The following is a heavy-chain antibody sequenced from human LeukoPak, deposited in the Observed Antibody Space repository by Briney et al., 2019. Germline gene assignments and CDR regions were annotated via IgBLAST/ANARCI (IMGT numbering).Heavy chain of an antibody. D-gene: IGHD3-9*01. CDR1: GYTFTSYG. J-gene: IGHJ6*04. Sequence: EASVKVSCKASGYTFTSYGISWVRQAPGQGLEWMGGIIPIFGTANYAQKFQGRVTITADESTSTAYMELSSLRSEDTAVYYCARTTYYDILTGHNPYGMDVWGKGTTVTVSS. CDR2: IIPIFGTA. CDR3: ARTTYYDILTGHNPYGMDV. V-gene: IGHV1-69*13.